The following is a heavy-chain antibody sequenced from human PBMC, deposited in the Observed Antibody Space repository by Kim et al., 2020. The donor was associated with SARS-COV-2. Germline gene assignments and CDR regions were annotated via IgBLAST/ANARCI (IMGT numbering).Heavy chain of an antibody. CDR2: IYYSGST. CDR3: ARRGKYYYDSSGYYYDY. CDR1: GGSISSSSYY. J-gene: IGHJ4*02. Sequence: SETLSLTCTVSGGSISSSSYYWGWIRQPPGKGLEWIGSIYYSGSTYYNPSLKSRVTISVDTSKNQFSLKLSSVTAADTAVYYCARRGKYYYDSSGYYYDYWGQGTLVTVSS. D-gene: IGHD3-22*01. V-gene: IGHV4-39*01.